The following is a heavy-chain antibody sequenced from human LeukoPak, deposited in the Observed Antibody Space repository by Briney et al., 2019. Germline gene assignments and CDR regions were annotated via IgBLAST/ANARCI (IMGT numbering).Heavy chain of an antibody. D-gene: IGHD3-22*01. V-gene: IGHV4-59*02. Sequence: SETLSPTCTGSGGSVSSYYWSWLRQPPGKGLEWLGYIYYSGSTNYNPSLKSRVTISVDTSKNQFSLKLSSVTAADTAVYYCARGGYYDSSGHAFDIWGQGTMVTVSS. J-gene: IGHJ3*02. CDR1: GGSVSSYY. CDR2: IYYSGST. CDR3: ARGGYYDSSGHAFDI.